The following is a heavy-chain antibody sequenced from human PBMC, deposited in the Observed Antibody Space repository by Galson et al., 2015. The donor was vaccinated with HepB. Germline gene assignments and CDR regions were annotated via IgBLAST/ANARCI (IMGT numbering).Heavy chain of an antibody. V-gene: IGHV3-30-3*01. CDR1: GFTFSSYA. CDR2: ISYDGSNK. CDR3: AGGYSYGSGAFDI. Sequence: SLRLSCAASGFTFSSYAMHWVRQAPGKGLEWVAVISYDGSNKYYADSVKGRFTISRDNSKNTLYLQMNSLRAEDTAVYYCAGGYSYGSGAFDIWGQGTMVTVSS. J-gene: IGHJ3*02. D-gene: IGHD5-18*01.